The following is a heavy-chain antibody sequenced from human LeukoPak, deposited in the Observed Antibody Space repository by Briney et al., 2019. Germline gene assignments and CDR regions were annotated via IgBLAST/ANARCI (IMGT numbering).Heavy chain of an antibody. V-gene: IGHV1-46*01. D-gene: IGHD5-18*01. CDR1: GYTFTSYY. CDR2: IDPSGGST. J-gene: IGHJ4*02. CDR3: AREGYSYGH. Sequence: GASVKVSFKASGYTFTSYYMHWVRQAPGQGLEWMGIIDPSGGSTSYAQKFQGRVTMNRDTSTSTVYMEVSSLRSDDTAGYYCAREGYSYGHWGQGTLVTVSS.